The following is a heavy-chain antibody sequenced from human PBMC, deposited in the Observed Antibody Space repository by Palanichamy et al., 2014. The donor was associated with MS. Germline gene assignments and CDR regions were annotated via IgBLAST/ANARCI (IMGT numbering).Heavy chain of an antibody. CDR3: ARVGFVWSGYYRAGALGDYYGMDV. CDR1: IHLSSYW. Sequence: QLVEVWGRLGPAWGVPETLLRSLWIHLSSYWMSWVRQAPGKGLEWVANIKQDGSEKYYVDSVKGRFTISRDNAKNSLYLQMNSLRAEDTAVYYCARVGFVWSGYYRAGALGDYYGMDVWGQGTTVTVSS. J-gene: IGHJ6*02. CDR2: IKQDGSEK. V-gene: IGHV3-7*03. D-gene: IGHD3-3*01.